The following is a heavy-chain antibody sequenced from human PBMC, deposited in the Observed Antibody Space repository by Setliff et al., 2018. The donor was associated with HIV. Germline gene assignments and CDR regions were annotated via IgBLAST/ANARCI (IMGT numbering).Heavy chain of an antibody. V-gene: IGHV4-39*07. Sequence: SETLSLTCTVSGGSISSSSYYWGWIRQPPEKGLEWIGSIYYSGSTYYSPSLKSRVTMSVDTSKNQFSLKLSSVTAADTAVYYCARHRDPPGSSWIFYYFYMDLWGGGTTVTVSS. J-gene: IGHJ6*03. CDR2: IYYSGST. CDR3: ARHRDPPGSSWIFYYFYMDL. D-gene: IGHD6-13*01. CDR1: GGSISSSSYY.